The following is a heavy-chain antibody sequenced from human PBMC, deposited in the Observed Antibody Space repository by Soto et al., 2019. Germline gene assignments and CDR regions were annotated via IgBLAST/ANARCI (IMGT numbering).Heavy chain of an antibody. Sequence: PSETLSLTCTVSGGSISSGGYYWSWIRQHPGKGLEWIGYIYYSGSTYYNPSLKSRVTISVDTSKNQFSLKLSSVTAADTAVYYCARDHRGVHSGYDNWFDPWGQGTLVTVSS. D-gene: IGHD5-12*01. CDR2: IYYSGST. J-gene: IGHJ5*02. V-gene: IGHV4-31*03. CDR3: ARDHRGVHSGYDNWFDP. CDR1: GGSISSGGYY.